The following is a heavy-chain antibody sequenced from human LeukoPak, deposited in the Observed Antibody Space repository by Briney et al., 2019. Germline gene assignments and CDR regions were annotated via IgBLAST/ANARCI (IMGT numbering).Heavy chain of an antibody. J-gene: IGHJ4*02. CDR3: ARSQDIVVVPAAYADY. Sequence: EASVKVSCKASGYTFTGYYMHWVRQAPGQGLEWMGWINPNSGGTNYAQKFQGRVTMTRDTSISTAYMELSRLRSDDTAVYYCARSQDIVVVPAAYADYWGQGTLVNVSS. CDR2: INPNSGGT. D-gene: IGHD2-2*01. V-gene: IGHV1-2*02. CDR1: GYTFTGYY.